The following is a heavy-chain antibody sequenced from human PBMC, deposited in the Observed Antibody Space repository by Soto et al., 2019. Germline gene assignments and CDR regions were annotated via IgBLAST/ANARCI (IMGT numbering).Heavy chain of an antibody. V-gene: IGHV4-30-4*01. CDR2: IYYSGST. D-gene: IGHD4-17*01. CDR1: GGSISSGDYY. CDR3: ARSYYGDYAWFDP. Sequence: SEILSLTCTVSGGSISSGDYYWSWIRQPPGKGLEWIGYIYYSGSTYYNPSLKSRVTISVDTSKNQFSLKLSSVTAADTAVYYCARSYYGDYAWFDPWGQGTLVTVSS. J-gene: IGHJ5*02.